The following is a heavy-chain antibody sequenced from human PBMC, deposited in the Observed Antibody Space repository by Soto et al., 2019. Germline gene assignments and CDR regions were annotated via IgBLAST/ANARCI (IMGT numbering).Heavy chain of an antibody. J-gene: IGHJ4*02. CDR3: ARPGDGYNYPYFDY. Sequence: PSETLSLTCTVSGGSISSSSYYWGWIRQPPGKGLEWIGSIYYSGSTYYNPSLKSRVTISVDTSKNQFSLKLSSVTAADTAVYYCARPGDGYNYPYFDYRGQGTLVTVSS. CDR1: GGSISSSSYY. CDR2: IYYSGST. D-gene: IGHD5-12*01. V-gene: IGHV4-39*01.